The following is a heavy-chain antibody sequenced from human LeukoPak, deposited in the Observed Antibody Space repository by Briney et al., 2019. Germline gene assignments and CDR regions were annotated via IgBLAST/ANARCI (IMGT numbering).Heavy chain of an antibody. V-gene: IGHV1-2*02. CDR1: GYTFTSYG. D-gene: IGHD6-13*01. CDR2: INPYSGAT. Sequence: ASVKVSCKASGYTFTSYGISWVRQAPGQGLEWMGWINPYSGATNSAQKFQGRVTMTRDTSISTAYMELSMLTSDDTAVYYCGRATYTSIWFHDAFDIWGQGTMVTVSS. J-gene: IGHJ3*02. CDR3: GRATYTSIWFHDAFDI.